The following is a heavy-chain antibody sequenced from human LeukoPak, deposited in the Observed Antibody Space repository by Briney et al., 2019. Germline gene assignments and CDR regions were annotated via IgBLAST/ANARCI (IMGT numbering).Heavy chain of an antibody. Sequence: GGSLRLSCAASGFTFSSYSMNWVRQAPGKGLEWGSYISGSSSTIYYADSVKGRFTISRDNGKNTLYLQMNSLRAEDTAVYYCARVGSSSSLGFDYWGQGTLVTVSS. CDR2: ISGSSSTI. D-gene: IGHD6-6*01. CDR3: ARVGSSSSLGFDY. CDR1: GFTFSSYS. J-gene: IGHJ4*02. V-gene: IGHV3-48*01.